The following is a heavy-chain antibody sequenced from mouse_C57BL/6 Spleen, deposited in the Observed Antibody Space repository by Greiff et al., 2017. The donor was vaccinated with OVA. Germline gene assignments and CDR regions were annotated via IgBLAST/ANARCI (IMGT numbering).Heavy chain of an antibody. J-gene: IGHJ4*01. CDR2: INPNNGGT. D-gene: IGHD2-1*01. V-gene: IGHV1-26*01. CDR3: ARGVTFYYYAMDY. CDR1: GYTFTDYY. Sequence: EVQLQQSGPELVKPGASVKISCKASGYTFTDYYMNWVKQSHGKSLEWIGDINPNNGGTSYNQTFKGKATLTVDKSSSTAYMELRSLTSEDSAVYYCARGVTFYYYAMDYWGQGTSVTVSS.